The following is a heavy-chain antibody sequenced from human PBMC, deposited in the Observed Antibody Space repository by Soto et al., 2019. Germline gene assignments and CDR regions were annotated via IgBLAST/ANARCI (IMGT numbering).Heavy chain of an antibody. J-gene: IGHJ6*02. CDR1: GFTFSNAW. CDR2: IKSKTDGGTT. V-gene: IGHV3-15*01. D-gene: IGHD3-10*01. Sequence: EVQLVESGGGLVKPGGSLRLSCAASGFTFSNAWMSWVRQAPGKGLEWVGRIKSKTDGGTTDYAAPVKGRFTISRDDSKNTLYLQMNSLKTEDTAVYYCTTVPTSASVYYYYGMDVWGQGTTVTVSS. CDR3: TTVPTSASVYYYYGMDV.